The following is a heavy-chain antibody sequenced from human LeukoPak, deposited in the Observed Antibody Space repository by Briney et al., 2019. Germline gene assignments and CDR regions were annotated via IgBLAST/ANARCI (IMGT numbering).Heavy chain of an antibody. CDR2: IYITGST. CDR3: ARVRIGETSYDASDV. Sequence: PSETLSLTCTVSGGSISSYYWTWIRPPPGKGLEWIGYIYITGSTNYNPYLKRRVTISVDTSKNQFSLRLSSVTAADTAVYYCARVRIGETSYDASDVWGLGTMVTVSS. D-gene: IGHD1-26*01. CDR1: GGSISSYY. J-gene: IGHJ3*01. V-gene: IGHV4-4*08.